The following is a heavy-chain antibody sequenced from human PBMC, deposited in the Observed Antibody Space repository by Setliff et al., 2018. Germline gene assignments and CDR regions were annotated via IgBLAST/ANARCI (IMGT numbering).Heavy chain of an antibody. CDR3: ARVESMVRGKNILRHFDY. CDR2: ISPHTGNT. J-gene: IGHJ4*02. D-gene: IGHD3-10*01. CDR1: GYTFDDYG. Sequence: GASVKVSCKTSGYTFDDYGIAWVRQAPGQGLEWMGWISPHTGNTYYTPKLHGRVTLTTDTSARTAYMELGSLTTDDTAVYYCARVESMVRGKNILRHFDYWGQGIQVTVSS. V-gene: IGHV1-18*01.